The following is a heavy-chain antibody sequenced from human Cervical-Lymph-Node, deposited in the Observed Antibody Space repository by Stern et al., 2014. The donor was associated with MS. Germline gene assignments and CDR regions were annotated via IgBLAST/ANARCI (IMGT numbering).Heavy chain of an antibody. J-gene: IGHJ6*02. CDR1: GFTFSTYG. Sequence: QLVESGGGVVQPGRSLRLSCAASGFTFSTYGMHWVRQAPGKGLEWVTLISYDGSNEYYADSVKGRFTISRDNSKDTLYLQMDSLRAEDTAVYYCAKDLKGTSWFNYYYGMDVWGQGTTVTVSS. CDR2: ISYDGSNE. D-gene: IGHD3-10*01. CDR3: AKDLKGTSWFNYYYGMDV. V-gene: IGHV3-30*18.